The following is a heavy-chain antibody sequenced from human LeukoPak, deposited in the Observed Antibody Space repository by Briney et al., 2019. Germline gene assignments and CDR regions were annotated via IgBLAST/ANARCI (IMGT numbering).Heavy chain of an antibody. D-gene: IGHD5-18*01. J-gene: IGHJ3*02. Sequence: SETLSLTCTVSGGSISSYYWSWIRQPPGKGLEWIGYIYYSGGTNYNPSLKSRVTISVDTSKNQFSLKLSSVTAADTAVYYCAREGRVDTAMAGNAFDIWGQGTMVTVSS. CDR2: IYYSGGT. CDR1: GGSISSYY. CDR3: AREGRVDTAMAGNAFDI. V-gene: IGHV4-59*01.